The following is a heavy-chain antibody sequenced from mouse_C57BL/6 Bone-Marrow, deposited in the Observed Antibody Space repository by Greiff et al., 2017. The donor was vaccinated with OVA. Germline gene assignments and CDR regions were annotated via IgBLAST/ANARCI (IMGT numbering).Heavy chain of an antibody. CDR2: IDPSDSET. CDR3: ARDTTVVAPLYYFDY. V-gene: IGHV1-52*01. CDR1: GYTFTSYW. D-gene: IGHD1-1*01. Sequence: QVQLQQPGAELVRPGSSVKLSCKASGYTFTSYWMHWVKQRPIQGLEWIGNIDPSDSETHYNQKFKDKATLTVDKSSSTAYMQLSSLTSEDSAVYYCARDTTVVAPLYYFDYWGQGTTLTVSS. J-gene: IGHJ2*01.